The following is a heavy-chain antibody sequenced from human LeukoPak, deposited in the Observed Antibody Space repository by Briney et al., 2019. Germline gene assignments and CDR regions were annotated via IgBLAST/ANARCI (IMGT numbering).Heavy chain of an antibody. CDR3: ARGGASTTSDYYYYYYGMDV. Sequence: SETLSPTCTVSGGSISSYYWSWIRQPAGKGLEWIGRIYTSGSTNYNPSLKSRVTMSLDTSKNQFSLKLSSVTAADTAVYYCARGGASTTSDYYYYYYGMDVWGQGTTVTVSS. CDR1: GGSISSYY. J-gene: IGHJ6*02. V-gene: IGHV4-4*07. D-gene: IGHD2-2*01. CDR2: IYTSGST.